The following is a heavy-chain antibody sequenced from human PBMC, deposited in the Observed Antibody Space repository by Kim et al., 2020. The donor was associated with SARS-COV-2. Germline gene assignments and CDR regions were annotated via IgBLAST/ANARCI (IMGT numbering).Heavy chain of an antibody. D-gene: IGHD2-21*01. Sequence: SGPTLVRPTQTLTLTCSFSGFSLTTIGVGVGWIRQSPGTALEWVAVIYWDDHKRSSPSLDSRLSITKDTSRNQVVLTMTNVDPVDTGTYYCVKSVVAAPVHGALDVWGQGTKVTVSS. CDR2: IYWDDHK. J-gene: IGHJ3*01. CDR1: GFSLTTIGVG. CDR3: VKSVVAAPVHGALDV. V-gene: IGHV2-5*04.